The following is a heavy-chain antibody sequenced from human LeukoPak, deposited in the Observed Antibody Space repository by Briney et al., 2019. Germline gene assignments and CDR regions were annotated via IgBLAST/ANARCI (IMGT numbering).Heavy chain of an antibody. D-gene: IGHD3-22*01. V-gene: IGHV5-51*01. CDR3: ARTEGSGYEYLDAFDI. J-gene: IGHJ3*02. CDR1: GYSFTSYW. Sequence: GESLKIPCKGSGYSFTSYWIGWVRQMPGKGLEWMGIIYPGDSDTRYSPSFQGQVTISADKSISTAYLQWSSLKASDTAMYYCARTEGSGYEYLDAFDIWGQGTMVTVSS. CDR2: IYPGDSDT.